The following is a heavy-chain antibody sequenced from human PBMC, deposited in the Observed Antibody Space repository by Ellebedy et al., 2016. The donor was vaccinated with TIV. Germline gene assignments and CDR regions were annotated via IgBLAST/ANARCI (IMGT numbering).Heavy chain of an antibody. CDR2: IWFDGSNK. Sequence: GGSLRLSCAASGFTFSSYGMHWVRQAPGKGLEWVAVIWFDGSNKYYADSVKGRFTISRDSSKNTLYLQMNSLRAEDTAVYYCARRISGTYGDDALDIWGQGTKVTVSS. J-gene: IGHJ3*02. CDR1: GFTFSSYG. CDR3: ARRISGTYGDDALDI. D-gene: IGHD1-20*01. V-gene: IGHV3-33*08.